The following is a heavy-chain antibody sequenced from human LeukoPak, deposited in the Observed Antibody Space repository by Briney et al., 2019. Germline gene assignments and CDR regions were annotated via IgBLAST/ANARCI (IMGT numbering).Heavy chain of an antibody. D-gene: IGHD5-24*01. J-gene: IGHJ4*02. CDR3: ARALTGLTDGLNDY. CDR1: GGSFSGYY. V-gene: IGHV4-34*01. CDR2: VDQSGTT. Sequence: SETLSLTCVVYGGSFSGYYWSWIRQPPGKGLEWIGEVDQSGTTNYNPSLKSRVTISIDTSKKQFSLTLTSMTAADTAVYYCARALTGLTDGLNDYWGQGTLVTVSS.